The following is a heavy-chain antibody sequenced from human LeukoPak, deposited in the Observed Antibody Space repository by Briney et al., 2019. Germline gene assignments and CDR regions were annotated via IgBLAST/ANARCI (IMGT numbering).Heavy chain of an antibody. Sequence: PSETLSLTCAVYGGSFSGYYWSWTRQPPGKGLEWIGEINHSGSTNYNPSLKSRVTISVDTSKNQFSLKLSSVTAADTAVYYCAGELVDYDFWSGYYPKYYFDYWGQGTLVTVSS. CDR3: AGELVDYDFWSGYYPKYYFDY. CDR2: INHSGST. V-gene: IGHV4-34*01. J-gene: IGHJ4*02. D-gene: IGHD3-3*01. CDR1: GGSFSGYY.